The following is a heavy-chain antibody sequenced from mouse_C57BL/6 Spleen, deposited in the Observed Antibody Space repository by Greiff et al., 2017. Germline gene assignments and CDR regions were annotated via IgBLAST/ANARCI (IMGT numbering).Heavy chain of an antibody. CDR3: ARGIEDYYGSSEGFFAY. CDR2: ILPGSGST. CDR1: GYTFTGYW. V-gene: IGHV1-9*01. Sequence: QVQLQQSGAELMKPGASVKLSCKATGYTFTGYWIEWVKQRPGHGLEWIGEILPGSGSTNYNEKFKGKATFTADTSSNTAYMQLSSLTTEDSAIYDCARGIEDYYGSSEGFFAYWGQGTLVTVSA. D-gene: IGHD1-1*01. J-gene: IGHJ3*01.